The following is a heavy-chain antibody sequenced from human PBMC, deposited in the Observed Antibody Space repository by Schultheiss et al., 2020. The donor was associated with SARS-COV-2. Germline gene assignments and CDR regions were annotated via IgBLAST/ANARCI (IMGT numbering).Heavy chain of an antibody. D-gene: IGHD3-22*01. V-gene: IGHV1-69*13. CDR3: ARCYYDSSGYLVHYYYGMDV. Sequence: SVKVSCKASGYTFTSYGISWVRQAPGQGLEWMGGIIPIFGTANYAQKFQGRVTITADESTSTAYMELSSLRSEDTAVYYCARCYYDSSGYLVHYYYGMDVWGQGTTVTVYS. CDR1: GYTFTSYG. CDR2: IIPIFGTA. J-gene: IGHJ6*02.